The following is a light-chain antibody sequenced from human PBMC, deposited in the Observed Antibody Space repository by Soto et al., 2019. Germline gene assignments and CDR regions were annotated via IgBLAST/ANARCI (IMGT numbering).Light chain of an antibody. CDR2: GVS. J-gene: IGKJ1*01. CDR3: QQYRSSVT. CDR1: QSVDSTF. Sequence: EIVLTQSPGSLSLSPGERATLSCRASQSVDSTFFAWYQKKPGQAPRLLMYGVSKRATGIPDRFSSSGSGTDFTITISRPESEDFAVYYCQQYRSSVTFGQGTRVEIK. V-gene: IGKV3-20*01.